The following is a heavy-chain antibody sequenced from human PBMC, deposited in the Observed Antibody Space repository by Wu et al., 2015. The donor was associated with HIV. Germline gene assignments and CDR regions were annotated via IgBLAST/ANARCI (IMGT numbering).Heavy chain of an antibody. CDR1: GFTFIDSA. D-gene: IGHD5-12*01. V-gene: IGHV1-58*01. Sequence: QLVQSGPEVKKPGTSVKVSCKASGFTFIDSALQWVRQARGQRLEWIGWIVVGSGYTHYAQKFEERVTITRDMSTSTVYMEMSSLRSEDTAVYYCAAGSSVATGYPYWGQGTLVTVSA. J-gene: IGHJ4*02. CDR2: IVVGSGYT. CDR3: AAGSSVATGYPY.